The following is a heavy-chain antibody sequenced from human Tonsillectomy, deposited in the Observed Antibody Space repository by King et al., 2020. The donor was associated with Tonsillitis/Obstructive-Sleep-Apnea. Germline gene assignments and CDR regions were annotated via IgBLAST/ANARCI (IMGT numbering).Heavy chain of an antibody. CDR3: ARKGAVMNAFDI. CDR1: GGSISSYY. V-gene: IGHV4-59*01. CDR2: IYYSGGT. J-gene: IGHJ3*02. Sequence: QLQESGPGLVKPSETLSLTCTVSGGSISSYYWSWIRQPPGKGLECIGYIYYSGGTNYNPSLKSRVTISVDTSKNHFSLKLSSVTAADTAVYYCARKGAVMNAFDIWGQGTMVTVSS. D-gene: IGHD2-8*01.